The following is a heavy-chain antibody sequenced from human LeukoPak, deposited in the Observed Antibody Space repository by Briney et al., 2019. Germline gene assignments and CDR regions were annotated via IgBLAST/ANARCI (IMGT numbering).Heavy chain of an antibody. CDR2: ISGSGAST. V-gene: IGHV3-23*01. Sequence: PGGSLRLSCAASGFTFYSYAMSWVRQAPGKGLEWVSAISGSGASTYYADSVQGRFTITRDNSKNMLFLQMNSLTAEDTAVYFCVRWNFGESECPFFYFYFGMDVWGQGTTVTVSS. J-gene: IGHJ6*02. D-gene: IGHD3-10*01. CDR3: VRWNFGESECPFFYFYFGMDV. CDR1: GFTFYSYA.